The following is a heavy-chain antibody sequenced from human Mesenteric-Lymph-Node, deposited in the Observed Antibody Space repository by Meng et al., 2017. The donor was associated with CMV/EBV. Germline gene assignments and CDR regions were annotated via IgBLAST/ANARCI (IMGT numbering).Heavy chain of an antibody. CDR3: TTEKTIGTVVVPSVLDH. Sequence: GGSLRLSCAASGFTFSNAWMTWVRQAPGKGLEWVGRIKSKIDGGTTDFAAPVQGRFTISRDDSKTTLYLQMNSLKTEDTAVYFCTTEKTIGTVVVPSVLDHWGQGTLVTVSS. CDR2: IKSKIDGGTT. J-gene: IGHJ5*02. CDR1: GFTFSNAW. D-gene: IGHD2-2*01. V-gene: IGHV3-15*01.